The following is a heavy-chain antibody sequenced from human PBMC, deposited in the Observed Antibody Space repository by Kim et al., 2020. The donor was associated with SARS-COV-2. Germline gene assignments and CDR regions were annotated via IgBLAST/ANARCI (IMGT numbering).Heavy chain of an antibody. Sequence: SETLSLTCTVSGGSISSYYWSWIRQPPGKGLEWIGYIYYSGSTNYNPSLKSRVTISVDTSKNQFSLKLSSVTAADTAVYYCASFKLTYSSSWYPVFDYWGQGTLVTVSS. CDR1: GGSISSYY. J-gene: IGHJ4*02. CDR2: IYYSGST. V-gene: IGHV4-59*13. CDR3: ASFKLTYSSSWYPVFDY. D-gene: IGHD6-13*01.